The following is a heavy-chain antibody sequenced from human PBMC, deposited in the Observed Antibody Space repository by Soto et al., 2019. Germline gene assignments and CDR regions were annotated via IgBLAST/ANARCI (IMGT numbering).Heavy chain of an antibody. J-gene: IGHJ4*02. CDR1: GGSISSGGYS. Sequence: QLQLQESGSGLVKPSQTLSLTCAVSGGSISSGGYSWSWIRQPPGKGLEWIGYIYHSGSTYYNPSIKSRVTISVDRSKTQFSLKLSSVTAADTAVYYCARENNVLPGGYFDYWGQGTLVTVSS. CDR3: ARENNVLPGGYFDY. CDR2: IYHSGST. V-gene: IGHV4-30-2*01. D-gene: IGHD3-10*01.